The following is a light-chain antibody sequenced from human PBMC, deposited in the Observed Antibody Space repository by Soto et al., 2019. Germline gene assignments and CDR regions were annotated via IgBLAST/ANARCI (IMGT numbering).Light chain of an antibody. J-gene: IGLJ2*01. V-gene: IGLV1-47*01. CDR2: RNN. CDR3: AAWDDSLSGVA. CDR1: SSNIGTNY. Sequence: QSVLTQPPSASGTPGQRVTISCSGSSSNIGTNYVYWYQQLPGTAPKLLIYRNNQRPSGVPDRFSGSKSGTSASLAISGRRSEDEADYYCAAWDDSLSGVAFGGGTKLTVL.